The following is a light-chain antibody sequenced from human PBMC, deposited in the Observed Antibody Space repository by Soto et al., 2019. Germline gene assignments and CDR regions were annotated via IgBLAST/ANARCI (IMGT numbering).Light chain of an antibody. CDR2: DVT. CDR3: CSHGGAYH. J-gene: IGLJ1*01. Sequence: QSALTQPRSVSGSPGQSVTISCTGANNDVSTYNYVSWYQQHPGEAPKLLIYDVTKRPSGVPDRFSASKSGNTASLSLSGIHTHDEDDYYCCSHGGAYHLGTGTKVTV. V-gene: IGLV2-11*01. CDR1: NNDVSTYNY.